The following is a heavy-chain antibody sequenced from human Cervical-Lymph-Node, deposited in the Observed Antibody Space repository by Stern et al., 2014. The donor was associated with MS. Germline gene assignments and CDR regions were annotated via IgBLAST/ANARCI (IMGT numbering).Heavy chain of an antibody. Sequence: EVQLVESGGGLVQPGGSLRLSCAASGFTFRNYGMNWVRQAPGRGLEWVSYISSSGGTISYGDSVKGRFTISRDNAKSLLYLHMNSPRAEDTAVYYCARGGAARPDYWGQGTLVTVSS. CDR2: ISSSGGTI. V-gene: IGHV3-48*01. CDR3: ARGGAARPDY. CDR1: GFTFRNYG. J-gene: IGHJ4*02. D-gene: IGHD6-6*01.